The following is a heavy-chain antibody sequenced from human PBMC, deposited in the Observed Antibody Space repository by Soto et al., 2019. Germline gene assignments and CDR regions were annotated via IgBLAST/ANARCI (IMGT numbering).Heavy chain of an antibody. V-gene: IGHV5-51*01. CDR3: AGQASXGGYQYYTMXV. CDR1: GDRFSSYL. D-gene: IGHD6-6*01. CDR2: IYAGDSDT. J-gene: IGHJ6*02. Sequence: GESLKISCQGSGDRFSSYLIGWVRQMPGKGLELLGMIYAGDSDTTYNPSFQGQVTMSVQNYISGTCFHSKRLKASDTAMYSGAGQASXGGYQYYTMXVWGQGSTVTVSS.